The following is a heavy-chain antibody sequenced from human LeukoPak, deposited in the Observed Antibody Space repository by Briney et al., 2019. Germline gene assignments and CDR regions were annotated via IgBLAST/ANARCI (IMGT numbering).Heavy chain of an antibody. Sequence: GGSLRLSCAASGFTVSSNYMSWVRQAPGKGLEWVSVIYSGGSTYYADSVKGRFTISRDNSKNTLYLQMNSLRAEDTAVYYCASPLVESGGNIYFGLWGRGTLVTVSS. CDR2: IYSGGST. CDR1: GFTVSSNY. CDR3: ASPLVESGGNIYFGL. J-gene: IGHJ2*01. D-gene: IGHD4-23*01. V-gene: IGHV3-66*01.